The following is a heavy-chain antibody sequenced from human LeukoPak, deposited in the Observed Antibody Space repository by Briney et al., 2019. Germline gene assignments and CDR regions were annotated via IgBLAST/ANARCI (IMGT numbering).Heavy chain of an antibody. CDR1: GYTFTSYG. J-gene: IGHJ1*01. CDR3: ARVENCSGGSCYHLTD. D-gene: IGHD2-15*01. Sequence: ASVKVSRKASGYTFTSYGISWVRQAPGQGLQWMGWISAYNGNTNYAQKLQGRVTMTTDTSTSTAYMELRSLRSDDRSVYYCARVENCSGGSCYHLTDWGQGTLVTVSS. V-gene: IGHV1-18*01. CDR2: ISAYNGNT.